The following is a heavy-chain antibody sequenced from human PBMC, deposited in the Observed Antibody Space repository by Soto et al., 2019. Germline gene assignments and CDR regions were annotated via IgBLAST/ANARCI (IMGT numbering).Heavy chain of an antibody. CDR1: GFTFSSYG. CDR2: ISYDGSNK. D-gene: IGHD6-6*01. CDR3: ANVPIAARRGPSSYY. V-gene: IGHV3-30*18. Sequence: GGSLRLSCAASGFTFSSYGMHWVRQAPGKGLEWVAVISYDGSNKYYADSVKGRFTISRDNSKNTLYLQMNSLRAEDTAVYYCANVPIAARRGPSSYYWGQGTLVTVSS. J-gene: IGHJ4*02.